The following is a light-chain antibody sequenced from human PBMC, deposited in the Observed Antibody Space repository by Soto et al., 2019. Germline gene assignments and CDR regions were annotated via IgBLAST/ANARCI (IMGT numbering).Light chain of an antibody. CDR3: SSYTTSNTYV. CDR1: SSDVGGYNY. Sequence: QSVLTQPASVSGSPGQSITISCTGTSSDVGGYNYVSWYQQQSGKAPKLMIHEVSNRPSGVSNRFSGSKSGNTASLTISGLQAEDEADYYCSSYTTSNTYVFGTGTKVTGL. CDR2: EVS. J-gene: IGLJ1*01. V-gene: IGLV2-14*01.